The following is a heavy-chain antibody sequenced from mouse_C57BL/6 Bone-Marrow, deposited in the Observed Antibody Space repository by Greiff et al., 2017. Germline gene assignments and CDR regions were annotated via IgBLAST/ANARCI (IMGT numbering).Heavy chain of an antibody. J-gene: IGHJ4*01. V-gene: IGHV1-55*01. CDR2: IYPGSGST. D-gene: IGHD2-9*01. CDR1: GYTFTSYW. Sequence: QVQLQQPGAELVKPGASVKMSCKASGYTFTSYWITWVKQRPGQGLEWIGDIYPGSGSTNYNEKFKSKATITADTSSNTAYLQLSSLTSEDTAVYYCTTSYYGYDYAMDYWGQGTSVTVSS. CDR3: TTSYYGYDYAMDY.